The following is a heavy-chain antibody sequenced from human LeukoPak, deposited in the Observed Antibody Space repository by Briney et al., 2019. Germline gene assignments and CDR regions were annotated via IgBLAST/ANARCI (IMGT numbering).Heavy chain of an antibody. J-gene: IGHJ4*02. CDR3: TKAPPGRLPFGY. CDR2: IYTAGST. Sequence: GGSLRLSCAASGFTVSNNYMYWVRQAPGKGLEWLSVIYTAGSTYYADSVKGRFTISRDNSKNTVYLQMNSLRVEDTAVYYCTKAPPGRLPFGYWGQGTLVTVSS. CDR1: GFTVSNNY. V-gene: IGHV3-53*01.